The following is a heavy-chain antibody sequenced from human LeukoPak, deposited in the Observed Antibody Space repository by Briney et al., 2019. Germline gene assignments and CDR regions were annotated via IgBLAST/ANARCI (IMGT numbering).Heavy chain of an antibody. D-gene: IGHD4-11*01. CDR2: FNSDGSST. CDR3: AKDPADYSNYGGYYMDV. CDR1: GFTFRSYW. V-gene: IGHV3-74*01. J-gene: IGHJ6*03. Sequence: GGSLRLSWAASGFTFRSYWVHGVRRAPGRGRVGVSRFNSDGSSTSYADSVKGRFTISRDNAKNTLYLQMNRLRAEDTAVYYCAKDPADYSNYGGYYMDVWGKGTTVTVSS.